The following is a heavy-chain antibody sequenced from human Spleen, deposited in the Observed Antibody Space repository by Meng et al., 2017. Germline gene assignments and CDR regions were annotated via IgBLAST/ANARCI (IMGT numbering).Heavy chain of an antibody. D-gene: IGHD3-3*01. CDR2: IVSDGGIT. Sequence: GGSLKISCGASGFNFGDYQMHWVRQSPGKGLEWISRIVSDGGITNYADSVKGRFTISRDNAKNTLYLQMNSLGADDTAVYYCARDLGWVLFDYWGQGALVTVSS. V-gene: IGHV3-74*01. J-gene: IGHJ4*02. CDR1: GFNFGDYQ. CDR3: ARDLGWVLFDY.